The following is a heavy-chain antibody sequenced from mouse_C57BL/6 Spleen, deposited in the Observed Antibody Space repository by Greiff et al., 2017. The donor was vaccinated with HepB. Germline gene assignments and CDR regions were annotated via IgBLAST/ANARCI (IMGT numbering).Heavy chain of an antibody. CDR3: ARSYYYGSIYAMDY. V-gene: IGHV1-55*01. D-gene: IGHD1-1*01. Sequence: QVQLQQPGAELVKPGASVKMSCKASGYTFTSYWLTWVKPRPGQGLEWIGDIYPGSGSTNYNEKFKSKATLTVDTSSSTAYMQLSILTSEDSAVYYCARSYYYGSIYAMDYWGQGTSVTVSS. J-gene: IGHJ4*01. CDR1: GYTFTSYW. CDR2: IYPGSGST.